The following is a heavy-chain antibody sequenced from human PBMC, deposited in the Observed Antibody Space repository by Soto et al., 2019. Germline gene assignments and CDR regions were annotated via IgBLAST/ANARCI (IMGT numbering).Heavy chain of an antibody. J-gene: IGHJ1*01. V-gene: IGHV2-5*02. D-gene: IGHD4-17*01. CDR3: AHALGFDYGDYGSEYFLH. CDR2: IYWDDDK. CDR1: GFSLSTGGVG. Sequence: QITLKESGPTLVKPTQTLTLTCSFSGFSLSTGGVGVGWIRQSPGKALEWLALIYWDDDKRYSPSLKSRLSITKDTSKNQVVLTMTNMDPVDTATYYCAHALGFDYGDYGSEYFLHWGQGTLVTVSS.